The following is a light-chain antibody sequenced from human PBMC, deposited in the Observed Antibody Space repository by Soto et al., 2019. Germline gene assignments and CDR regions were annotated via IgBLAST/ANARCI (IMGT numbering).Light chain of an antibody. Sequence: QSALTQPASVSGSPGQSITISCTGTSSDVGGYNYVSLCQQHPGKAPKPIIYEVYNRPFGVSNRFSGSKSDNTASLTNSGLQAEDGADYYCISYTSSNTWVFGGGTKLTVL. V-gene: IGLV2-14*01. CDR2: EVY. CDR3: ISYTSSNTWV. J-gene: IGLJ3*02. CDR1: SSDVGGYNY.